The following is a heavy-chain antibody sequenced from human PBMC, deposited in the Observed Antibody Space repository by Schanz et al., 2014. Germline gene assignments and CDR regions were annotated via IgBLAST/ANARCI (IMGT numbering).Heavy chain of an antibody. V-gene: IGHV3-30*18. D-gene: IGHD1-26*01. CDR3: AKEGSIYWDRSVDY. CDR2: ISYDGSNE. J-gene: IGHJ4*02. CDR1: GFTFSSYG. Sequence: QVQLVESGGGVVQPGRSLRLSCAASGFTFSSYGMHWVRQAPGKGLEWVALISYDGSNEYYADSVKGRFTISRDNSKNTLYLQMNSLRPEDTAVYYCAKEGSIYWDRSVDYWGQGTLVTVSS.